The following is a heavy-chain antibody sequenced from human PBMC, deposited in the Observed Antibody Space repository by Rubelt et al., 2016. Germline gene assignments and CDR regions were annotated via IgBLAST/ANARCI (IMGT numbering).Heavy chain of an antibody. V-gene: IGHV3-74*01. CDR2: INSDGSST. J-gene: IGHJ6*02. CDR3: ARDARLNDIVVVPAAMSYYYYGMDV. D-gene: IGHD2-2*01. Sequence: INSDGSSTSYADSVKGRFTISRDNAKNTLYLQMNSLRAEDTAVYYCARDARLNDIVVVPAAMSYYYYGMDVWGQGTTVTVSS.